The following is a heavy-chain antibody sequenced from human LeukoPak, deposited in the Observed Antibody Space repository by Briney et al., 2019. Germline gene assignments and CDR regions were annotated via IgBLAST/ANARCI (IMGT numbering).Heavy chain of an antibody. CDR2: MNPNSGNT. CDR1: GYTFINYD. J-gene: IGHJ4*02. CDR3: ARLRLFDY. D-gene: IGHD4-17*01. Sequence: ASVKVSCKASGYTFINYDINWVRQATGQGLEWMGLMNPNSGNTGYAQKFQGRVTMTRNTSITTAYMELSNLRSEDTAVYYCARLRLFDYWGQGTLVTVSS. V-gene: IGHV1-8*01.